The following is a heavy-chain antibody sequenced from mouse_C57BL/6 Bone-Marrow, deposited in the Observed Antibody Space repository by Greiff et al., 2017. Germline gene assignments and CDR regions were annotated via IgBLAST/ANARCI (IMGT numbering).Heavy chain of an antibody. CDR3: ARQGPYGYDEAMDY. CDR2: ISGGGGNT. J-gene: IGHJ4*01. V-gene: IGHV5-9*01. Sequence: EVKLVESGGGLVKPGGSLKLSCAASGFTFSSYTMSWVRQTPEKRLEWVATISGGGGNTYYPDSVKGRFTISRDNAKNTLYLQMSSLRSEDTALYYCARQGPYGYDEAMDYWGQGTSVTVSS. D-gene: IGHD2-2*01. CDR1: GFTFSSYT.